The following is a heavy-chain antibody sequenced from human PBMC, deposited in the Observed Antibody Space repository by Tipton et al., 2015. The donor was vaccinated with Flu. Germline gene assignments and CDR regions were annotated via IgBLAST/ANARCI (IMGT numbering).Heavy chain of an antibody. CDR1: GGSISSYY. CDR2: IYYSGST. V-gene: IGHV4-59*08. Sequence: TLSLTCTVSGGSISSYYWSWIRQPPGKGLEWIGYIYYSGSTNYNPSLKSRVTISVDTSKNQFSLKLSSVTAADTAVYHCARAHYGGYGTPNAFDIWGQGTMVTVSS. D-gene: IGHD4-17*01. J-gene: IGHJ3*02. CDR3: ARAHYGGYGTPNAFDI.